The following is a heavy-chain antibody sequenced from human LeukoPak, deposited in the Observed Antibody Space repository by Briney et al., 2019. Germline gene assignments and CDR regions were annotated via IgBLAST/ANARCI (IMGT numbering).Heavy chain of an antibody. Sequence: ASVKVSCKASGYTFTSYAMRWVRQAPGQRLEWMGWINAGNGNTKYSQKFQGRVTITRDTSASTAYMELSSLRSEDTAVYYCARAAVAGDFDYWGQGTLVTVSS. J-gene: IGHJ4*02. CDR3: ARAAVAGDFDY. V-gene: IGHV1-3*01. CDR1: GYTFTSYA. CDR2: INAGNGNT. D-gene: IGHD6-19*01.